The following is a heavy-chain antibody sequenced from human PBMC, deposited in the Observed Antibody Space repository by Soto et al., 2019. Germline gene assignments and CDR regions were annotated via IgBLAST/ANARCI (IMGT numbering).Heavy chain of an antibody. CDR1: GYTFTSYY. CDR3: AMIPKGIYYGSGGAYNFDY. CDR2: INPSGGST. Sequence: XSVKVSFNASGYTFTSYYMHLVRQSPGQGLEWMGIINPSGGSTSYAQKFQGRVTMTRDTSTSTVYMELSSLRSEDTAVYYCAMIPKGIYYGSGGAYNFDYWGQGTLVTVSS. J-gene: IGHJ4*02. D-gene: IGHD3-10*01. V-gene: IGHV1-46*01.